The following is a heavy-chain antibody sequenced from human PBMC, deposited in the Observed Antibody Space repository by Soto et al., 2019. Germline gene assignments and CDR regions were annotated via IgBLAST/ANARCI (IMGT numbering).Heavy chain of an antibody. CDR1: GFTFSNYG. CDR2: ISYDGSNE. J-gene: IGHJ4*02. CDR3: AKGYSSSTTCMCDY. Sequence: QVQLVESGGGVVQPGRSLRLSCAASGFTFSNYGMQWVRQAPGKGLEWVALISYDGSNEYCADSVKGRFTISRDNSKNTLYLQMNSLRVEGTALYYCAKGYSSSTTCMCDYWGQGTLVNVSS. D-gene: IGHD2-2*01. V-gene: IGHV3-30*18.